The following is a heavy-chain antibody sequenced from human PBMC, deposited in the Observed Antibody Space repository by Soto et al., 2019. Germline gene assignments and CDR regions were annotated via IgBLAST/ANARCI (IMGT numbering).Heavy chain of an antibody. Sequence: LVESGGGLVKPGESLRLSCAASGFDFWTYSMNWVRQAPGKGLEWVASINRFGSYVFYEDSLRGRFTISRDNAKKSLYLQMNSLRAEDTAVYYCARDTFNLMRGVMTGTCFGMDVWGRGTRVTVSS. V-gene: IGHV3-21*01. D-gene: IGHD3-10*01. CDR3: ARDTFNLMRGVMTGTCFGMDV. CDR1: GFDFWTYS. J-gene: IGHJ6*02. CDR2: INRFGSYV.